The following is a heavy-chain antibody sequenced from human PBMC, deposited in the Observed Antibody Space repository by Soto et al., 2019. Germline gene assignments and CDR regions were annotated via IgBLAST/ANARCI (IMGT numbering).Heavy chain of an antibody. Sequence: GGSLRLSCAASGFTFSSYWMHWVRQAPGKGLVWVSRINSDGSSTSYADSAKGRFTISRDNAKNTLYLQMNSLRAEDTAVYYCARTFSSAITIFGVVKSYYYYMDVWGKGTTVTVSS. V-gene: IGHV3-74*01. D-gene: IGHD3-3*01. CDR2: INSDGSST. CDR1: GFTFSSYW. J-gene: IGHJ6*03. CDR3: ARTFSSAITIFGVVKSYYYYMDV.